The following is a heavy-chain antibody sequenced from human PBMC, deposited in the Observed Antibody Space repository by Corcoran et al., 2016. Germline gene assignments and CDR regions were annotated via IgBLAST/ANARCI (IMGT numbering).Heavy chain of an antibody. CDR3: ARDRDYYSSGYYKYYFDY. V-gene: IGHV4-31*03. Sequence: QVQLQESGPGLVKPSQTLSLTCTVSGGSISSGGYYWSWIRQHPGKGLEWIGYIYYSGSTYYNPSLKSRVTISVDTSKNQFSLKLSSVTAADTAVYYCARDRDYYSSGYYKYYFDYWGQGTLVTVSS. CDR1: GGSISSGGYY. J-gene: IGHJ4*02. CDR2: IYYSGST. D-gene: IGHD3-22*01.